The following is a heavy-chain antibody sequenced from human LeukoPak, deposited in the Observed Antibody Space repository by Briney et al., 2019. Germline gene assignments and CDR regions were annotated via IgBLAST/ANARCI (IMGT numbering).Heavy chain of an antibody. CDR1: GGSISTDDYY. J-gene: IGHJ6*02. CDR2: TSYSGTT. D-gene: IGHD2-2*02. CDR3: AAAPILRGEGGEHYKYGMDV. V-gene: IGHV4-39*07. Sequence: SETLSLTCTVSGGSISTDDYYWTWVRQPPGKGLEWIESTSYSGTTYYNPSLKSRVTISADTFKNHFSLIVTSLTAADTAVYYCAAAPILRGEGGEHYKYGMDVWGQGTTVIVSS.